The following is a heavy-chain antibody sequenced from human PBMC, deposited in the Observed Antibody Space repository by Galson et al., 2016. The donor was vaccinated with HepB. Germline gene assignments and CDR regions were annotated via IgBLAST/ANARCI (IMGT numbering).Heavy chain of an antibody. V-gene: IGHV6-1*01. CDR3: ATARPGVAAVWSAFDI. D-gene: IGHD6-13*01. CDR1: GDSVSSNNAA. CDR2: TYYRSKWYN. Sequence: CAISGDSVSSNNAAWNWIRQSPSRGLEWLGRTYYRSKWYNGYAVSVKSRITVNPDTSKNQFSLQLNSVTPEDTAIYYCATARPGVAAVWSAFDIWGQGTMVTVSS. J-gene: IGHJ3*02.